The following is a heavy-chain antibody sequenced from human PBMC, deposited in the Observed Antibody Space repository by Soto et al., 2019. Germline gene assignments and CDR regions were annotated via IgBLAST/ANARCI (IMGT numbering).Heavy chain of an antibody. V-gene: IGHV2-5*01. CDR2: IYWSGDE. CDR1: GFSLSTSGVG. D-gene: IGHD6-6*01. Sequence: QGTLKESGPTLVKPTQTLTLTCSFSGFSLSTSGVGVGWIRQSPGKALEWLALIYWSGDEHYRPSMKSRLSITKDTSKNHVVLSVTDMYPVDTATYDCARGLATRPVVAFDVWCQGTMVTASS. CDR3: ARGLATRPVVAFDV. J-gene: IGHJ3*01.